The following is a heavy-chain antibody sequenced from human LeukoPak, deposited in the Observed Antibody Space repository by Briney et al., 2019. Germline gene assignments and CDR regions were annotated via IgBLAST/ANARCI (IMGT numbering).Heavy chain of an antibody. Sequence: SETLSLTCTVSGGSISSYYWSWIRQPPGKGLEWIGYIYYSGSTNYNPSLKSRVTISVDTSKNQFSLKLSSVTAADTAVHYCARQSGWYTGFNWFDPWGQGTLVTVSS. D-gene: IGHD6-19*01. CDR1: GGSISSYY. V-gene: IGHV4-59*08. CDR3: ARQSGWYTGFNWFDP. CDR2: IYYSGST. J-gene: IGHJ5*02.